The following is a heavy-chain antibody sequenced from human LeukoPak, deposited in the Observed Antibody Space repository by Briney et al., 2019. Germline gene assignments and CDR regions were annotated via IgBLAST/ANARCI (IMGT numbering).Heavy chain of an antibody. CDR2: ISGSGST. V-gene: IGHV4-34*01. CDR3: ARGRITMVRGVTRGNWFDP. CDR1: GWSFSGYY. J-gene: IGHJ5*02. D-gene: IGHD3-10*01. Sequence: PSETLSLTSAVYGWSFSGYYWSWIRQAPGKGLEWIGEISGSGSTNYNPSLKIRVTISVDTSKIQVSMKLSSVTAADTAVYYCARGRITMVRGVTRGNWFDPWGQGTLVTVSS.